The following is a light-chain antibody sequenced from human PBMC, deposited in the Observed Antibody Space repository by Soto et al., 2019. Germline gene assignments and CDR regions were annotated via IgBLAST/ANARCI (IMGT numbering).Light chain of an antibody. V-gene: IGKV1-5*03. CDR2: EAS. CDR1: QSITTW. CDR3: QHYNSYSEA. Sequence: DIQMTQSPSTMSESVGDRVIITCRASQSITTWLAWYQQKSGKAPKLLIYEASTLKSGVPSRFSGSGSGTEFTLTISSLQPDDFATYYCQHYNSYSEALGQGTKVDIK. J-gene: IGKJ1*01.